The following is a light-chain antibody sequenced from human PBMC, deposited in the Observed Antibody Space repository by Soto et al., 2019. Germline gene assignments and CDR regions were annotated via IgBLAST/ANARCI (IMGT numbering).Light chain of an antibody. CDR3: QPYKT. CDR2: KES. CDR1: QGISSW. Sequence: DIQITQSPSSLSASVGDRGTITCRGSQGISSWLAWYQQKPGKAPRLLIYKESSLASGVPSRFSGSGSGTKITLTISSLQDDDFATYYCQPYKTFGQGTKVDIK. J-gene: IGKJ1*01. V-gene: IGKV1-5*03.